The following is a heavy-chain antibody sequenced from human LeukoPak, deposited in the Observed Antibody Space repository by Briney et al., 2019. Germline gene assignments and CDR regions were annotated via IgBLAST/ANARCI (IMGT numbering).Heavy chain of an antibody. CDR1: GGSISSYY. CDR3: ARAVSGDGGY. D-gene: IGHD2-21*02. CDR2: IYYSGST. Sequence: SETLSLTCTVSGGSISSYYWSWIRQPPGKGLEWIGYIYYSGSTNYNPSLKSRVTISVDTSKNQFSLKLSSVTAADTAVYYCARAVSGDGGYWGQGTLVTVSS. V-gene: IGHV4-59*01. J-gene: IGHJ4*02.